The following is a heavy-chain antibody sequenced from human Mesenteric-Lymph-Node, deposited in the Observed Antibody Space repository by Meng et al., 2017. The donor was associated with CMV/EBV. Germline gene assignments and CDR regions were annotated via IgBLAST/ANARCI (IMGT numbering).Heavy chain of an antibody. CDR3: ARYPYGGPLGY. CDR2: ISASSSDR. V-gene: IGHV3-21*01. D-gene: IGHD4-23*01. Sequence: GESLKISCAASGFTFSSYSMNWVRQAPGKGLEWVSFISASSSDRYYADAVKGRFTISRDNAKNSLYLQMNSLRAEDTAVYYCARYPYGGPLGYWGQGTLVTVSS. CDR1: GFTFSSYS. J-gene: IGHJ4*02.